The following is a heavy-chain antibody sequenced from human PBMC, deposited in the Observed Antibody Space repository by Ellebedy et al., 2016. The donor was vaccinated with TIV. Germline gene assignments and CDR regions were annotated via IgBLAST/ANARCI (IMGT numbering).Heavy chain of an antibody. CDR3: VSKFSSPPDY. CDR1: GFTFSSYA. CDR2: INPDGSYT. J-gene: IGHJ4*02. Sequence: GESLKISCAASGFTFSSYAMSWVRQAPGKGLVWVSRINPDGSYTNSADSVRGRFNISRDNAKNTMYLQMNSLRAEDTAVYYCVSKFSSPPDYWGQGIQVTVSS. V-gene: IGHV3-74*01. D-gene: IGHD1-14*01.